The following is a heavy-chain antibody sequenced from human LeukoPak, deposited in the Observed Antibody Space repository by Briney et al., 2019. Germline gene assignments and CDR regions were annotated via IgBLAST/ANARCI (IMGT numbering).Heavy chain of an antibody. D-gene: IGHD3-9*01. CDR2: IYYSGST. Sequence: SETLSLTCTVSGGSISSSSYYWGWIRQPPGKGLEWIGSIYYSGSTYYNPSLKSRVTISVDTSKNQFSLKLSSVTAADTAVYYCARHVLRYFDWVGTNPRFDPGGQGPLLTVSS. CDR3: ARHVLRYFDWVGTNPRFDP. V-gene: IGHV4-39*01. CDR1: GGSISSSSYY. J-gene: IGHJ5*02.